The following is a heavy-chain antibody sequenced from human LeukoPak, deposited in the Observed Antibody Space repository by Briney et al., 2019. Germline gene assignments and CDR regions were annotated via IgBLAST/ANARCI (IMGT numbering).Heavy chain of an antibody. V-gene: IGHV3-66*01. CDR2: IYSGGST. Sequence: PGGSLRLSCAASGFTVSSNYMSWVRQAPGKGLEWVSVIYSGGSTYYADSVKGRFTISRDNSKNTLYLQMNSLRAEDTAVDYCARVGGYYKPESFDYWGQGTLVTVSS. CDR3: ARVGGYYKPESFDY. CDR1: GFTVSSNY. D-gene: IGHD3-22*01. J-gene: IGHJ4*02.